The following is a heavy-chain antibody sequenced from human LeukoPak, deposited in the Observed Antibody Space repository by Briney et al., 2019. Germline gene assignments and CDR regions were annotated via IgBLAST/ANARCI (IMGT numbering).Heavy chain of an antibody. CDR3: AITGDSSGYSVSYYYGMDV. Sequence: GASVKVSCKASGYTFTSYGISWVRQAPGQGLEWMGWISAYNGNTNYAQKLQGRVTMTTDTSTSTAYMELRSLRSDDTAVYYCAITGDSSGYSVSYYYGMDVWGQGTTVTVSS. J-gene: IGHJ6*02. CDR1: GYTFTSYG. D-gene: IGHD3-22*01. V-gene: IGHV1-18*01. CDR2: ISAYNGNT.